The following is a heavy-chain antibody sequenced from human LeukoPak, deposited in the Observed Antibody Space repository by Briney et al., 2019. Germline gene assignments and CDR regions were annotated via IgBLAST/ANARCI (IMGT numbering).Heavy chain of an antibody. V-gene: IGHV3-23*01. J-gene: IGHJ4*02. CDR3: AIMHPYYDGSGYWVQ. Sequence: GESLRLSCAASGFTFNSYAMSWVRQAPGKGLEWVSGISTSGGSTSYADSVKGRFTISRDNPRNTLYMEMNSLRAEDTAVYYCAIMHPYYDGSGYWVQWGQGTLVTVSS. CDR1: GFTFNSYA. CDR2: ISTSGGST. D-gene: IGHD3-22*01.